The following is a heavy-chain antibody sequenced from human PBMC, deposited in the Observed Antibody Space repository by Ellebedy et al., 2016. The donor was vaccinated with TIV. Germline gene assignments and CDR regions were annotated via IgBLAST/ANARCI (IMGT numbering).Heavy chain of an antibody. D-gene: IGHD2-21*02. Sequence: MPSETLSLTCTVSGGSIKNYYWNWIRQPPGKGLDWIGSIFYSGSTNYNPSLKSRVTISVDTSKNQFSLKLSSVTAADTAEYYCARDAYCGGDCRMGGWFDPWGQGTLVTVSS. CDR3: ARDAYCGGDCRMGGWFDP. CDR2: IFYSGST. CDR1: GGSIKNYY. J-gene: IGHJ5*02. V-gene: IGHV4-59*12.